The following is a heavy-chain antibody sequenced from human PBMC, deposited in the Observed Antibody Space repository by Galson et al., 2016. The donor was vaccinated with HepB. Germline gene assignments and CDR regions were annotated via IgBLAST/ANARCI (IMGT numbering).Heavy chain of an antibody. CDR1: GGSISSSSYY. Sequence: SETLSLTCTVSGGSISSSSYYWGWTRQSPEKGREWIGSIYYSGRTYYNPSLKSRVTISVDTSKNQFSLKVTSLTAADTAVYHCARQVNLRGVILRGWFDPWGQGILVTVSS. CDR3: ARQVNLRGVILRGWFDP. V-gene: IGHV4-39*01. D-gene: IGHD3-10*01. CDR2: IYYSGRT. J-gene: IGHJ5*02.